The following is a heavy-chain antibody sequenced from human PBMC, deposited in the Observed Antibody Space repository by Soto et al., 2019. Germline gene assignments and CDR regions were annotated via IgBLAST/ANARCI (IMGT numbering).Heavy chain of an antibody. D-gene: IGHD1-26*01. V-gene: IGHV1-69*01. CDR2: IIPIFGTA. Sequence: QVQLVQSGAEVKKPGSSVKVSCKAAGVTFSIYAISWVRQAPGQGLEWMGGIIPIFGTANYAQKFQGRVTITADESTSTAYMELSSLRSEDTAVYYCASTSGRYWRGAKYYYYGMDVWGQGTKVTVSS. J-gene: IGHJ6*02. CDR3: ASTSGRYWRGAKYYYYGMDV. CDR1: GVTFSIYA.